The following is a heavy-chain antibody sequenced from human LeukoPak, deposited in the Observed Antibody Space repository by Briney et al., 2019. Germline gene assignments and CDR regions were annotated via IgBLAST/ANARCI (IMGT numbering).Heavy chain of an antibody. V-gene: IGHV4-4*07. Sequence: PSETLSLTCTVSGGSISSYYWSWIRQPAGKGLEWIGRIYTSGSTNYNPSLESRVTMSVDTSKNQFSLKLGSVTAADTAVYYCARDSPPTAYCGGDCSGAFDIWGQGTMVTVSS. CDR3: ARDSPPTAYCGGDCSGAFDI. CDR2: IYTSGST. CDR1: GGSISSYY. J-gene: IGHJ3*02. D-gene: IGHD2-21*02.